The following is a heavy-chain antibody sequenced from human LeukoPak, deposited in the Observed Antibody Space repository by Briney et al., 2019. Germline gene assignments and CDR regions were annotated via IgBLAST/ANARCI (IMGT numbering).Heavy chain of an antibody. CDR1: GFTFSSYA. Sequence: PGGSLRLSCAASGFTFSSYAMNWVRQAPGKGLEWVSAICSNDNNTYYANSVKGRFTISKDNSKNSLYLQMNSLRTEDTAVYYCARGFGRPWGQGTLVTVSS. CDR3: ARGFGRP. V-gene: IGHV3-23*01. D-gene: IGHD3-16*01. J-gene: IGHJ5*02. CDR2: ICSNDNNT.